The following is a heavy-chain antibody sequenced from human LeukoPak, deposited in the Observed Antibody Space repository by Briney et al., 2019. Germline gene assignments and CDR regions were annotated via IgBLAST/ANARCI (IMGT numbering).Heavy chain of an antibody. D-gene: IGHD2-2*01. CDR1: GFTFSSYA. J-gene: IGHJ4*02. CDR2: ISGGDGSA. V-gene: IGHV3-23*01. CDR3: ARETCSSTSCSTDY. Sequence: GGSLRLSCAASGFTFSSYAMSWVRQAPGKGLEWVSAISGGDGSAYYADSVKGRFTISRDNSKNTLYLQMNSLRAEDTAVYYRARETCSSTSCSTDYWGQGTLVTVSS.